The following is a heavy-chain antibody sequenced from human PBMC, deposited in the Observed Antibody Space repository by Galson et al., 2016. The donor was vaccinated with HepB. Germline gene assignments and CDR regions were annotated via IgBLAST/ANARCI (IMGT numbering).Heavy chain of an antibody. CDR1: GDSVTSDETM. CDR3: TRGYMQTGMNV. V-gene: IGHV6-1*01. D-gene: IGHD5-18*01. Sequence: CAISGDSVTSDETMWNWIRQSPSGGLEWLGRTYYRSQWFSEYAMSVKGRITVTADTSGNQFSLQLDSVTPDDTAAYFCTRGYMQTGMNVWGQGTTVTVSS. J-gene: IGHJ6*02. CDR2: TYYRSQWFS.